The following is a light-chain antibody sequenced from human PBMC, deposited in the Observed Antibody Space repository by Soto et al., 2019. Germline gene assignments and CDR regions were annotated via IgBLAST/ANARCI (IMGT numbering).Light chain of an antibody. V-gene: IGKV1-5*01. CDR1: QSISRW. J-gene: IGKJ5*01. CDR2: DAS. Sequence: DIQMTQSPSTLSASVGDTVTITCRASQSISRWLAWYQQKPGKAPKILISDASILENGVPSRFSGTGSGTEFTLTISNLQPDDFATYFCQKYNSFSLITVGQGTRLEIK. CDR3: QKYNSFSLIT.